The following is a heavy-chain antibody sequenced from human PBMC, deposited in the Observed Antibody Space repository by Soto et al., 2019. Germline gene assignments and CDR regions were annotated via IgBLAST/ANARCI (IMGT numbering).Heavy chain of an antibody. Sequence: EASVKVSCKASKYTFNNYALHWVRRAPGQGLEWMGWISPGSANTKYSQKFQARVTITWDTSASTAYMELSSLRSDDTALYYCARDTITPGGHFSQFGMDVWGQGTTVTVSS. D-gene: IGHD3-9*01. J-gene: IGHJ6*02. CDR2: ISPGSANT. CDR1: KYTFNNYA. V-gene: IGHV1-3*01. CDR3: ARDTITPGGHFSQFGMDV.